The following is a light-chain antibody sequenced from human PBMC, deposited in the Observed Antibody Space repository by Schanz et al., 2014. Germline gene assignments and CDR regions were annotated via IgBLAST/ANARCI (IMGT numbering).Light chain of an antibody. CDR3: QQYGSSPPLT. J-gene: IGKJ4*01. Sequence: IVLTQSPVTLSLSPGERVTLSCRASQSVGRYLAWYQHKPGQAPRLLIYDVSYRATGIPDRFSGSGSGTDFTLTISRLEPEDFAVYYCQQYGSSPPLTFGGGTKVEIK. CDR1: QSVGRY. V-gene: IGKV3-20*01. CDR2: DVS.